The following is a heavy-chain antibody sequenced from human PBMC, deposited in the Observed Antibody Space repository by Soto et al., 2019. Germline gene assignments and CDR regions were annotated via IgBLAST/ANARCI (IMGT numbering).Heavy chain of an antibody. D-gene: IGHD3-16*01. Sequence: EVQLVESGGGLVQPGGSLRLSCAASGFTVSSDYMSWVRQAPGKGLEWVSVIYSGGSTYYADSVKGRFTISRDNSKNTLYLQMNSLRPEDTAVYYCAREGAGEGLDYWGQGTLVTVSS. J-gene: IGHJ4*02. CDR1: GFTVSSDY. CDR2: IYSGGST. CDR3: AREGAGEGLDY. V-gene: IGHV3-66*01.